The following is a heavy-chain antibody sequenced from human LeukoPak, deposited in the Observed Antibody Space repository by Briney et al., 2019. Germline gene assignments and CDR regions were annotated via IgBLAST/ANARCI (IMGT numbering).Heavy chain of an antibody. V-gene: IGHV4-59*01. CDR1: GGSINSYY. Sequence: SETLSLTCTVSGGSINSYYWSWIRQPPGKGLEWIGYIYYNGGTNYNPSLESRVTISVDTSKNQFSLKLSSVTAADTAVYYCATNSGSYLDLWGRGTLVTVSS. J-gene: IGHJ2*01. CDR3: ATNSGSYLDL. CDR2: IYYNGGT. D-gene: IGHD1-26*01.